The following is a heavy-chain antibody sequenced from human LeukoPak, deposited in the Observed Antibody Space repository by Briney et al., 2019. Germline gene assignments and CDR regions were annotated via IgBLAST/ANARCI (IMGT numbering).Heavy chain of an antibody. CDR3: ARVEIVATMSFDY. Sequence: ASVKVSCKASGYTFTGYYMHWVRQAPGQGLKWMGWINPNSGGTNYAQKFQGRVTMTRDTSISTAYMELSRLRSDDTAVYYCARVEIVATMSFDYWGQGTLVTVSS. J-gene: IGHJ4*02. D-gene: IGHD5-12*01. V-gene: IGHV1-2*02. CDR2: INPNSGGT. CDR1: GYTFTGYY.